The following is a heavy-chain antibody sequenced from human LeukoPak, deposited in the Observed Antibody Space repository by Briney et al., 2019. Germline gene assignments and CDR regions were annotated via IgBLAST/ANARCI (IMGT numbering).Heavy chain of an antibody. CDR1: GFTFSSYW. CDR3: ARVRGSKSSDWAFDY. CDR2: IKQDGSEK. D-gene: IGHD3/OR15-3a*01. J-gene: IGHJ4*02. Sequence: GGSLRLSCAASGFTFSSYWMGWVRQAPGKGLEWVANIKQDGSEKYYVDSVKGRFTISRDNAKNSLYLQMNSLRAEDTAVYYCARVRGSKSSDWAFDYWGQGTLVTVSS. V-gene: IGHV3-7*01.